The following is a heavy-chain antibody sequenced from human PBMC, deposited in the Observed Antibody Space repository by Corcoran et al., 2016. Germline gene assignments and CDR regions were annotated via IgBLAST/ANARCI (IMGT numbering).Heavy chain of an antibody. CDR3: ARDPGRSLPGDY. D-gene: IGHD3-16*01. V-gene: IGHV1-2*02. J-gene: IGHJ4*02. CDR2: INPNSGGT. Sequence: VQLVQSVAEVKKTGASVKVSCRASGYTFTGYYMHWVRQAPGQGLEWMGWINPNSGGTNYAQQFQGRVTMTRDTSISTAYMELSRLRSDDTAVYYGARDPGRSLPGDYWGQGTLVTVSS. CDR1: GYTFTGYY.